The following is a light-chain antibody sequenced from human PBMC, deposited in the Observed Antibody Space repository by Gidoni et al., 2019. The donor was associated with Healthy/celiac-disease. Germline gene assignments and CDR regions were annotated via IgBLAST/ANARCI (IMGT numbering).Light chain of an antibody. J-gene: IGKJ1*01. CDR2: GAS. V-gene: IGKV3-20*01. Sequence: IALTQSPGTVSLSPGERSTLSCRASQSVSSSYLAWYQLKPGQAPRLLIYGASSRATGIPDRFSGSGSGTDFTLTISRLEPEDFAVYYCQQYGSSATWTFGPGTKVEIK. CDR1: QSVSSSY. CDR3: QQYGSSATWT.